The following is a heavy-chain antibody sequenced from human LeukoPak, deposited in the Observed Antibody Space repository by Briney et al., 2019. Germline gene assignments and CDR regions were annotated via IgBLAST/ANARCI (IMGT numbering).Heavy chain of an antibody. CDR1: GGTFSSYA. CDR2: IIPIFGTA. CDR3: ARAVCDYGDHERSWLVECWFDP. D-gene: IGHD4-17*01. J-gene: IGHJ5*02. Sequence: SVKVSCKASGGTFSSYAISWVRQAPGQGLEWMGGIIPIFGTANYAQKFQGRVTITTDESTSTAYMELSSLRSEDTAVYYCARAVCDYGDHERSWLVECWFDPWGQGTLVTVSS. V-gene: IGHV1-69*05.